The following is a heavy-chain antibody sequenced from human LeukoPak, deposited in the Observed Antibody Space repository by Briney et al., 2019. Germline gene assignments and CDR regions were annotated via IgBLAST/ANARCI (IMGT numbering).Heavy chain of an antibody. Sequence: KPRGSLRLSCAASGFTFSSYAMHWVRQAPGKGLEWVAVISYDGSNKYYADSVKGRFTISRDNSKNTLYLQMNSLRAEDTAVYYCAKDLGGTGTTFFGYYYYGMDVWGQGTTATVSS. CDR2: ISYDGSNK. V-gene: IGHV3-30-3*01. CDR3: AKDLGGTGTTFFGYYYYGMDV. CDR1: GFTFSSYA. J-gene: IGHJ6*02. D-gene: IGHD1-7*01.